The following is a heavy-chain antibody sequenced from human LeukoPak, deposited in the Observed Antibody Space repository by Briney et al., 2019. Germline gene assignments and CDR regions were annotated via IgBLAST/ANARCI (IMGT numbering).Heavy chain of an antibody. V-gene: IGHV1-8*01. J-gene: IGHJ4*02. CDR1: GYALTGYG. D-gene: IGHD4-17*01. Sequence: GSSGEASCKASGYALTGYGVNWGGQGTGQGLEWMGWMNPNSGNIGYAQKFQGRVTMTRNTSISTAYMELSSLRSEDTAVYYCAIDYGDYGGLPFDYWGQGTLVTVSS. CDR2: MNPNSGNI. CDR3: AIDYGDYGGLPFDY.